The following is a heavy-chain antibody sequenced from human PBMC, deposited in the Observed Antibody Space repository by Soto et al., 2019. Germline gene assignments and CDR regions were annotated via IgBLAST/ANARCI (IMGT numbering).Heavy chain of an antibody. J-gene: IGHJ5*02. CDR3: ARVDVDSAMVTSFDP. D-gene: IGHD5-18*01. V-gene: IGHV4-31*03. CDR1: GGSISSGGDY. CDR2: SYYSGST. Sequence: QVQLQESGPGLVKPSQTLSLTCTVSGGSISSGGDYWSWIRQHPRKGLEWIGYSYYSGSTYYNPSRKRRATIPVDTSKSQFSLKLSSVTAADTAGYYCARVDVDSAMVTSFDPWGQGTLVTVSS.